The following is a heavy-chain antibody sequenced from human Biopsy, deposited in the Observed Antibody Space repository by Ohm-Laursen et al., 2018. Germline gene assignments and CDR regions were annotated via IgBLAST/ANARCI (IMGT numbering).Heavy chain of an antibody. CDR2: INPNSGNS. CDR1: GCTFGGYY. Sequence: ASVKVSCKASGCTFGGYYIHWVRQAPGHGLEWMAWINPNSGNSNYAQSFQGRLTVTRDTSVTTAYMELTSLTSDGTAVYYCARAGVGSDGTDSYYYGMDVWGPGTTVTVSS. J-gene: IGHJ6*02. D-gene: IGHD5-24*01. V-gene: IGHV1-2*02. CDR3: ARAGVGSDGTDSYYYGMDV.